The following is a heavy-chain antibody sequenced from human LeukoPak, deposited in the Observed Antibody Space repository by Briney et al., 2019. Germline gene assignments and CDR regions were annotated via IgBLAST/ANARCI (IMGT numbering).Heavy chain of an antibody. CDR3: ARXGLRSEWSYFDY. V-gene: IGHV1-18*01. CDR2: ISGYNRNT. CDR1: GYTFDNYG. D-gene: IGHD3-3*01. Sequence: GASVTVSCKASGYTFDNYGISWVRQAPGQGREWMGWISGYNRNTKYAQRLQGRVIMTTDTSTGTVYMELRSLRSDDKAIYYCARXGLRSEWSYFDYWGQGTLVTVSS. J-gene: IGHJ4*02.